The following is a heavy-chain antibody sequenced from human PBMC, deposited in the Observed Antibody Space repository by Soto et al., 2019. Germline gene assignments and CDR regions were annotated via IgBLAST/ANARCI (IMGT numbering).Heavy chain of an antibody. J-gene: IGHJ4*02. V-gene: IGHV4-59*08. D-gene: IGHD3-10*01. CDR3: ARSLRRGPPYDD. CDR2: IYDSGST. Sequence: SETLSLTCTVSGGSIISSYWSWIRQPPGKGLEWIGYIYDSGSTYYNSSLKSRVTMSVDTSKNQFSLKLSSVTAADTAVYYCARSLRRGPPYDDWGQGTLVTVSS. CDR1: GGSIISSY.